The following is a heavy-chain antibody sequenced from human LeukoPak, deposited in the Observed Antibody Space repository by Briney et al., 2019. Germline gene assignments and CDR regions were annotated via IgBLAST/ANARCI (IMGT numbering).Heavy chain of an antibody. D-gene: IGHD3-22*01. CDR3: AISTYYYDSSGYWKFDY. J-gene: IGHJ4*02. CDR1: GYTFTIYG. V-gene: IGHV1-18*01. Sequence: ASVKVSCKASGYTFTIYGISWVRQAPGQGLEWMGWISAYNCNTNYSQKLQGRVTITTDTSTSTAYMELRSLRSDDTAVYYCAISTYYYDSSGYWKFDYWGQGTLVTVSS. CDR2: ISAYNCNT.